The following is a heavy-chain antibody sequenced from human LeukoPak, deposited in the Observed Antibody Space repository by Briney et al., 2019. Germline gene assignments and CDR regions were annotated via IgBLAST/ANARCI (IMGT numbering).Heavy chain of an antibody. J-gene: IGHJ4*02. V-gene: IGHV4-4*02. CDR2: VYHSGST. CDR1: GDSISNSNW. D-gene: IGHD1-26*01. Sequence: PSETLSLTCAVSGDSISNSNWWSWVRQPPGKGLEWIGEVYHSGSTNYNPSLKSRVTISVDKSKNQFSLRLSSVAAADTAVYYCARAGGSYSFFDCWGQGTLVTVSS. CDR3: ARAGGSYSFFDC.